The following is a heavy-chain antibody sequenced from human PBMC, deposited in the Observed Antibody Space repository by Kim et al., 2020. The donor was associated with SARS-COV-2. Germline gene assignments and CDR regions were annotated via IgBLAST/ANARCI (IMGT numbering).Heavy chain of an antibody. Sequence: DSVKGRFTISRDNAKNSLYLQMTSLRAEDTAVYYCAREYYYDSSGYYLDYWGQGTLVTVSS. J-gene: IGHJ4*02. D-gene: IGHD3-22*01. CDR3: AREYYYDSSGYYLDY. V-gene: IGHV3-7*01.